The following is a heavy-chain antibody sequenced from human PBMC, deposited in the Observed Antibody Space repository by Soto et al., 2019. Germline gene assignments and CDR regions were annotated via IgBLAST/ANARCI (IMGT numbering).Heavy chain of an antibody. Sequence: PWGSLRLSCAASGCTFSSYWMSWVRQAPGKGLEWVANIKQDGSERYYVDSVKGRFTISRDNAKNSLYLQMNSLRDEDTAVYYCARTRPTVTEHYYYMDVWGKGTTVNVSS. CDR3: ARTRPTVTEHYYYMDV. D-gene: IGHD4-17*01. J-gene: IGHJ6*03. CDR2: IKQDGSER. CDR1: GCTFSSYW. V-gene: IGHV3-7*01.